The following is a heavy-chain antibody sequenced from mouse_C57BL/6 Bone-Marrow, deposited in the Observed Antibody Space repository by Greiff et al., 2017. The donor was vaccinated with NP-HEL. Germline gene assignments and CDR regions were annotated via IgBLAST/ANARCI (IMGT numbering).Heavy chain of an antibody. CDR2: ISYDGSN. CDR3: ARDSGLD. J-gene: IGHJ4*01. V-gene: IGHV3-6*01. CDR1: GYSITSGYY. D-gene: IGHD6-1*01. Sequence: DVQLQESGPGLVKPSQSLSLTCSVTGYSITSGYYWNWIRQFPGNKLEWMGYISYDGSNNYNPSLKNRISITRDTSKNQFFLKLNSVTTEDTATYYCARDSGLDWGQGTSVTVSS.